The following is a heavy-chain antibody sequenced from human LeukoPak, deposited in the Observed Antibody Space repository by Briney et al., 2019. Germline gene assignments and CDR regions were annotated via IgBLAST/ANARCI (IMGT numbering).Heavy chain of an antibody. CDR3: ARQGSIFGVTIQGNWFDS. Sequence: KPSETLSLTCAVYGGSFSGYYWSWIRQPPGKGLEWIGEINHSGSTNYNPSLKSRVTISVDTSKNQFSLKLTSVTAADTAVYYCARQGSIFGVTIQGNWFDSWGQGTLVTVSS. CDR1: GGSFSGYY. D-gene: IGHD3-3*01. CDR2: INHSGST. J-gene: IGHJ5*01. V-gene: IGHV4-34*01.